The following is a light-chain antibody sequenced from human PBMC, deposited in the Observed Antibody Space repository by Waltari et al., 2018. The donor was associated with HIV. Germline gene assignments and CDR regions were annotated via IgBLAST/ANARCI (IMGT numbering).Light chain of an antibody. J-gene: IGKJ5*01. CDR2: LGS. V-gene: IGKV2-28*01. CDR1: QSLLHSNGYNY. Sequence: DIVMTQSPLSLPVTPGEPASISCRSSQSLLHSNGYNYLDWYLQKPGQSPQLLIYLGSNRASGVPDRFSGSGSGTEFTLTISGLQSEDSAVYYCQQYNNWPPATFGQGTRLEIK. CDR3: QQYNNWPPAT.